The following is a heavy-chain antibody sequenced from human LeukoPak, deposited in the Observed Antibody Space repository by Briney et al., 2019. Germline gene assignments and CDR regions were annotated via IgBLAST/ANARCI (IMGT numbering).Heavy chain of an antibody. CDR1: GFTFSSYG. J-gene: IGHJ6*02. D-gene: IGHD2-2*02. V-gene: IGHV3-33*01. Sequence: GGSLRLSCAASGFTFSSYGMHWVRQAPGKGLEWVAVIWYDGSNKYCADSVKGRFTISRDNSKNTLYLQMNSLRAEDTAVYYCARAPVVPAAIGDYYYYGMDVWGQGTTVTVSS. CDR3: ARAPVVPAAIGDYYYYGMDV. CDR2: IWYDGSNK.